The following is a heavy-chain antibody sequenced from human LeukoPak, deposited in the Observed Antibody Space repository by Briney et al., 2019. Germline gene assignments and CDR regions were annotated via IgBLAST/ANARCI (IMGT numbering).Heavy chain of an antibody. Sequence: SETLSLTCDVSGGSISGNYWSWIRQPAGKGLEWIGRVHASGSTNYNPSLKSRVTLSQDTSKNQFYLRLTSVTAADTAVYFCAGDYGDYYFDYWGQGTLVTVSS. V-gene: IGHV4-4*07. D-gene: IGHD4-17*01. J-gene: IGHJ4*02. CDR3: AGDYGDYYFDY. CDR2: VHASGST. CDR1: GGSISGNY.